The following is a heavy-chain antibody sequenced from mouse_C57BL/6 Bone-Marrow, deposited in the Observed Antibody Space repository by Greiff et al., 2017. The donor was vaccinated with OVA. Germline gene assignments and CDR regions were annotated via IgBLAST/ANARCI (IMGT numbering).Heavy chain of an antibody. CDR2: IDPSDSYT. V-gene: IGHV1-69*01. J-gene: IGHJ1*03. D-gene: IGHD1-1*01. CDR3: ARDTGSSYYWYFDV. CDR1: GYTFTSYW. Sequence: QVQLKESGAELVMPGASVKLSCKASGYTFTSYWMHWVKQRPGQGLEWIGEIDPSDSYTNYNQKFKGKSTLTVDKSSSTAYMQLSSLTSEDSAVYYCARDTGSSYYWYFDVWGTGTTVTVSS.